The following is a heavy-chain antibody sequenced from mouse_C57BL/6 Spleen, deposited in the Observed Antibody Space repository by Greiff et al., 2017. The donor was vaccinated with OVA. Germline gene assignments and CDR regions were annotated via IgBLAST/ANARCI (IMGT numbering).Heavy chain of an antibody. D-gene: IGHD2-4*01. J-gene: IGHJ3*01. V-gene: IGHV1-22*01. Sequence: VQLQQSGPELVKPGASVKMSCKASGYTFTDYNMHWVKQSHGKSLEWIGYINPNNGGTSYNQKFKGKATLTVNKSSSTAYMELRSLTSEDSAVYYCARKDYDERAWFAYWGQGTLVTVSA. CDR1: GYTFTDYN. CDR3: ARKDYDERAWFAY. CDR2: INPNNGGT.